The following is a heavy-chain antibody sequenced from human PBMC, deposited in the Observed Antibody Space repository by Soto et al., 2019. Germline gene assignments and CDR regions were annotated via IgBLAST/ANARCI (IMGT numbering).Heavy chain of an antibody. CDR2: ISEGGRTT. V-gene: IGHV3-48*02. CDR3: ARDSASGSSSPGHH. J-gene: IGHJ5*02. Sequence: EVQLVESGGGLVQPGGSLRLSCATSGFTFSSYSMNWVRQAPGKGLEWVSYISEGGRTTYYIDSVKGRFTVSRDNAKKSLYLQLNSLRDEDTAVYYCARDSASGSSSPGHHWGQGTLVTGS. D-gene: IGHD6-6*01. CDR1: GFTFSSYS.